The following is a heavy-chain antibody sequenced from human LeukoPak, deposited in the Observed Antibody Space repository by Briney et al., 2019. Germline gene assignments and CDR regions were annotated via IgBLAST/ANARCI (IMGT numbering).Heavy chain of an antibody. Sequence: VSSPKVSTRDSWNTVADYYMLDVRGARGNRLKRMGWINPNSGGTNYAQKFQGRVTMTRDTSISTAYMELSRLRSDDTAVYYCARGDIVGAADYWGQGTLVTVSS. D-gene: IGHD1-26*01. CDR1: WNTVADYY. CDR3: ARGDIVGAADY. CDR2: INPNSGGT. J-gene: IGHJ4*02. V-gene: IGHV1-2*02.